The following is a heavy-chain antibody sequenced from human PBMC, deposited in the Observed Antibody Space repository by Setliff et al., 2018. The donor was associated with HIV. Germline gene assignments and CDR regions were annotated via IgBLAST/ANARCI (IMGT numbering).Heavy chain of an antibody. V-gene: IGHV4-39*01. J-gene: IGHJ3*01. D-gene: IGHD3-10*01. CDR2: VFYTGST. CDR3: ARQSYYVTGSFYTDVFDL. Sequence: SETLSLTCSVSGDSTNNNNYYWGWIRQPPGKGLEWIASVFYTGSTYYRPSLKSRVTLSVELSKNHFSLELTSVTAADTAVYYCARQSYYVTGSFYTDVFDLWGQGTVVTVSS. CDR1: GDSTNNNNYY.